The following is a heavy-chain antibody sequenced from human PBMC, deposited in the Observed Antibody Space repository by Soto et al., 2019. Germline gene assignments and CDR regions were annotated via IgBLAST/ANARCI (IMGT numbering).Heavy chain of an antibody. V-gene: IGHV1-46*03. CDR3: AREYIVVVPATGPGPRQSHYYGMDC. CDR2: INPSGGST. J-gene: IGHJ6*02. CDR1: GYTFTSYY. D-gene: IGHD2-2*01. Sequence: GASVKVSCKASGYTFTSYYMHWVRQAPGQGLEWMGIINPSGGSTSYAQKFQGRVTMTRDTSTSTVYMELSSLRSEDTAVYYCAREYIVVVPATGPGPRQSHYYGMDCWGQGTTVTVSS.